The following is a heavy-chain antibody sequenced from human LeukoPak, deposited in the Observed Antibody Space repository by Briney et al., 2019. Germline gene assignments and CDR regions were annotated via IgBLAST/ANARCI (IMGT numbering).Heavy chain of an antibody. CDR1: GFTVSSNY. Sequence: PGGSLRLSCAASGFTVSSNYMSWVRQAPGKGLEWVSVIYSGGSTYYADSVKGRFTISRDISKNTLYLQMSSLSAEDTAVYYCARGNWNYPFDYWGQGTLVTVSS. V-gene: IGHV3-53*01. D-gene: IGHD1-7*01. CDR2: IYSGGST. CDR3: ARGNWNYPFDY. J-gene: IGHJ4*02.